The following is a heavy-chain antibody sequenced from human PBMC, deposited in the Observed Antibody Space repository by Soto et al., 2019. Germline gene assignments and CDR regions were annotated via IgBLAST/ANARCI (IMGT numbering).Heavy chain of an antibody. J-gene: IGHJ4*02. V-gene: IGHV3-53*01. D-gene: IGHD6-13*01. Sequence: DVQLEESGGGLIQPGGSLRLSCAVSGFTVSNNYMTWVRQAPGKGLEWVSLIYSSGGTKYADSVRGRFTISRDYSKNTLYLQMNSLKVEDTAVYYCARDPPGIAASGSYNWGQGTLVTVSS. CDR2: IYSSGGT. CDR3: ARDPPGIAASGSYN. CDR1: GFTVSNNY.